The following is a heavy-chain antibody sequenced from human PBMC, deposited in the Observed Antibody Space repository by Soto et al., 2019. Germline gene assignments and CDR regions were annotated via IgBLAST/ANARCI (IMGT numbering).Heavy chain of an antibody. V-gene: IGHV4-59*08. CDR1: GGSISPYY. J-gene: IGHJ3*02. CDR3: ARQGSRAFAI. Sequence: SETLSLTCTVSGGSISPYYWSWIRQPPGKGLEWVGYIYYGGSTNYNPSLKSRITISLDTSKNQISLRLRSVTAADTAVYYCARQGSRAFAIWGQGTIVTVSS. CDR2: IYYGGST.